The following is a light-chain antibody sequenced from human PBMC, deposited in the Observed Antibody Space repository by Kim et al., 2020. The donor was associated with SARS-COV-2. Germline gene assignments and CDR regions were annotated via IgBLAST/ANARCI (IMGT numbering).Light chain of an antibody. J-gene: IGLJ2*01. CDR3: QSYDSSLSSVV. CDR1: SSNIGAGYD. V-gene: IGLV1-40*01. CDR2: GNS. Sequence: QSVLTQPPSVSGAPGQWVTISCTGSSSNIGAGYDVHWYQQLPGTAPKLLTYGNSNRPSGVPDRYYGSKSGTSASLAITGLQAEDEADNYCQSYDSSLSSVVFGGGTQLTVL.